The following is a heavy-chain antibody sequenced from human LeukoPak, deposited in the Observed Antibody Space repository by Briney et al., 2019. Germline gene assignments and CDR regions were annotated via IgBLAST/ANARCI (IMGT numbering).Heavy chain of an antibody. D-gene: IGHD6-19*01. Sequence: PSETLSLTCTVSGGSVSSNSYYWSWVRQPPGKGLEWIDFIDYTESANYNPSLKSRVTISLDTSKNQFSVKVMSVTAADTAVYYCARIPVAKTFDYWGQGTLVTVSS. J-gene: IGHJ4*02. CDR3: ARIPVAKTFDY. CDR2: IDYTESA. V-gene: IGHV4-61*01. CDR1: GGSVSSNSYY.